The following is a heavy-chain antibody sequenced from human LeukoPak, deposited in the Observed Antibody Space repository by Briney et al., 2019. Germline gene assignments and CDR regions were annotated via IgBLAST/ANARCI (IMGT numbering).Heavy chain of an antibody. V-gene: IGHV3-30*02. CDR2: IRYDGSNK. J-gene: IGHJ4*02. D-gene: IGHD3-22*01. CDR1: GFTFSSYG. CDR3: AKDRPDSSGYYWYYFDY. Sequence: GGSLRLSCAASGFTFSSYGMHWVRQAPGKGLEWVAFIRYDGSNKYYADSVKGRFTISRDNSKNTLYLQMNSLRAEDTAVYYCAKDRPDSSGYYWYYFDYWGQGTLVTVSS.